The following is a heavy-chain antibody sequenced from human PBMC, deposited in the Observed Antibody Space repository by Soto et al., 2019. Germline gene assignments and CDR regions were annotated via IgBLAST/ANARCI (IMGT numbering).Heavy chain of an antibody. J-gene: IGHJ4*02. V-gene: IGHV4-4*02. Sequence: PSETLSLTCAVSGGSISSSNWWSWVRQPPGKGLEWIGEIYHSGSTNYNPSLKSRVTISVDKSKNRFSLKLSSVTAADTAVYYCARNSDCNHGVCVYYFDYCGQGTLVTVSS. CDR1: GGSISSSNW. CDR2: IYHSGST. CDR3: ARNSDCNHGVCVYYFDY. D-gene: IGHD2-8*01.